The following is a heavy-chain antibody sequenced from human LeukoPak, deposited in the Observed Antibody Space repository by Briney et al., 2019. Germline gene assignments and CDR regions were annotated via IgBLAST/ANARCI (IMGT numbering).Heavy chain of an antibody. Sequence: VASVKVSCKASGYTFTTYAMNWVRQAPGQGLEWMGWINTNTGNPTYAQGFTGRFVFSLDTSVSTAYLQISSLKAEDTAVYYCAREVEDCSGGSCYSGLFDYWGQGTLVTVSS. D-gene: IGHD2-15*01. CDR2: INTNTGNP. CDR3: AREVEDCSGGSCYSGLFDY. J-gene: IGHJ4*02. V-gene: IGHV7-4-1*02. CDR1: GYTFTTYA.